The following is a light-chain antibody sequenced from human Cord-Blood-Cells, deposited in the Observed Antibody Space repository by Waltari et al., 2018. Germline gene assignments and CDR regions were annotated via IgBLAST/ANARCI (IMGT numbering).Light chain of an antibody. J-gene: IGKJ1*01. CDR1: QSVSSN. CDR2: CAS. CDR3: QQYNNWPPWT. Sequence: EIVMTQSPATLSVSPGERATLPCRASQSVSSNLAWYQQQPGQAPRVLIYCASSRATGIPARFSGSVSGTEFTLTISSLQSEDFAVYYCQQYNNWPPWTFGQGTKVEIK. V-gene: IGKV3-15*01.